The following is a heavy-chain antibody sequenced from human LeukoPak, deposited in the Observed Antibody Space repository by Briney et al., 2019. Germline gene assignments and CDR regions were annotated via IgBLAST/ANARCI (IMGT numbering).Heavy chain of an antibody. CDR1: GFTFSNAW. Sequence: QTGGSLRLSCAASGFTFSNAWMSWVRQAPGKGLEWVSYISNRGNTIYYADSVKGRSTISRDNAKNSLYLQMNSLRAEDTAVYYCARSRFLEWLPWGYWGQGTLVTVSS. D-gene: IGHD3-3*01. CDR2: ISNRGNTI. V-gene: IGHV3-48*04. J-gene: IGHJ4*02. CDR3: ARSRFLEWLPWGY.